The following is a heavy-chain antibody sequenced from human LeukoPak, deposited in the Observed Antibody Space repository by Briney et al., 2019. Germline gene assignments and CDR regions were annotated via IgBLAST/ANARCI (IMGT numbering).Heavy chain of an antibody. CDR3: ARGEYSSDYWGYYYYYYMDV. V-gene: IGHV1-18*04. D-gene: IGHD6-25*01. CDR2: ISAYNGNT. CDR1: GYTFTGYY. J-gene: IGHJ6*03. Sequence: ASVKVSCKASGYTFTGYYMHWVRQAPGQGLEWMGWISAYNGNTNYAQKLQGRVTMTTDTSTSTAYMELRSLRSDDTAVYYCARGEYSSDYWGYYYYYYMDVWGKGTTVTISS.